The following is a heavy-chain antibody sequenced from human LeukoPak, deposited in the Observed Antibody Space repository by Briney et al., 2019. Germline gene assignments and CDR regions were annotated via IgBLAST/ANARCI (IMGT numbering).Heavy chain of an antibody. Sequence: PGGSLRLSCAASGFTVSSNYMTWVRQAPGKGLEWVSVIYSGGSILYADSVKGRFAISRDNSKNTLYLQMNSLRAEDTAVYYCARALRDGYNRGIDYWGQGTLVTVSS. CDR3: ARALRDGYNRGIDY. D-gene: IGHD5-24*01. CDR1: GFTVSSNY. V-gene: IGHV3-66*01. CDR2: IYSGGSI. J-gene: IGHJ4*02.